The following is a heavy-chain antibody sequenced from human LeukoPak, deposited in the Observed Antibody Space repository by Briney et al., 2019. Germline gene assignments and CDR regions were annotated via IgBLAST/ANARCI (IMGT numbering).Heavy chain of an antibody. J-gene: IGHJ4*02. CDR3: ARVSYDFWSGLSSLPTDSFDY. CDR2: ISSSSSYI. CDR1: GFTFSHYW. V-gene: IGHV3-21*01. D-gene: IGHD3-3*01. Sequence: GGSLRLSCAASGFTFSHYWMNWVRQAPGKGLEWVSSISSSSSYIYYADSVKGRFTISRDNAKNSLYLQMNSLRAEDTAVYYCARVSYDFWSGLSSLPTDSFDYWGQGTLVTVSS.